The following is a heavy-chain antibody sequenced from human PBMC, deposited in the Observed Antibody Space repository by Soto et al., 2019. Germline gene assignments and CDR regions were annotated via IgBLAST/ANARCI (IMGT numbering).Heavy chain of an antibody. CDR3: ARDGGYGSGSYRFDY. CDR2: IYYSGTT. CDR1: GGSISSGGYY. D-gene: IGHD3-10*01. Sequence: QVQLQESGPGLEKPSQTLSLTCSVSGGSISSGGYYWSWIRQHPGKGLEWIGYIYYSGTTHYNPSLKSRVTISVDTSKNQFSLKLSSVTAADTAVYYCARDGGYGSGSYRFDYWGQGTLVTVSS. J-gene: IGHJ4*02. V-gene: IGHV4-31*03.